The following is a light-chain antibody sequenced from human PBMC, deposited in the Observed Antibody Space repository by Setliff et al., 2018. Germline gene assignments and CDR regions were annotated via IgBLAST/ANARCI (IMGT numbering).Light chain of an antibody. CDR2: RNN. Sequence: QSALAQPPSASGAPGQRVIISCSGSRPNIADNYVYWYQQLPGTAPKLLVNRNNQRPSGVPDRFSGSKSGTSASLAINGLRSEDEADYYCSSYAGSNNPYVFGTGTKVTVL. V-gene: IGLV1-47*01. CDR1: RPNIADNY. CDR3: SSYAGSNNPYV. J-gene: IGLJ1*01.